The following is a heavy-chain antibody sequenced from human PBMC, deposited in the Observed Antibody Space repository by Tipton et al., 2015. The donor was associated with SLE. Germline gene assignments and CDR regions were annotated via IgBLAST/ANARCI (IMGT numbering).Heavy chain of an antibody. V-gene: IGHV4-59*08. J-gene: IGHJ6*02. CDR2: IYYSGRT. CDR1: GGSISGFY. CDR3: ARVGDGYYYGMDV. Sequence: TLSLTCTVSGGSISGFYWSWIRQPPGKGLEWIGYIYYSGRTNYKPSLKSRVTISVDTSKNEFSLELTSATAADTAVYYCARVGDGYYYGMDVWGQGTTVTVSS.